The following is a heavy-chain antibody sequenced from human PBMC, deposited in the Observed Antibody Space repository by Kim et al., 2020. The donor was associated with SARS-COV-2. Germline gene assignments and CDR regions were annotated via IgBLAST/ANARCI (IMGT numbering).Heavy chain of an antibody. CDR2: MNPNSGNT. CDR1: GYTFTSYD. CDR3: ARVTRGDYYDSSGYYEDFDY. D-gene: IGHD3-22*01. Sequence: ASVKVSCKASGYTFTSYDINWVRQATGQGLEWMGWMNPNSGNTGYAQKFQGRVTMTRNTSISTAYMELSSLRSEDTAVYYCARVTRGDYYDSSGYYEDFDYWGQGTLVTVSS. J-gene: IGHJ4*02. V-gene: IGHV1-8*01.